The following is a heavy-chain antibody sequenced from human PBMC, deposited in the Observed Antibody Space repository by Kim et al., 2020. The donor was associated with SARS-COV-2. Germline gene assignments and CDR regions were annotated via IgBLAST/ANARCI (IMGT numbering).Heavy chain of an antibody. CDR1: GFTFSSYG. D-gene: IGHD3-22*01. CDR2: IWYDGSNK. V-gene: IGHV3-33*06. J-gene: IGHJ4*02. Sequence: GGSLRLSCAASGFTFSSYGMHWVRQAPGKGLEWVAVIWYDGSNKYYADSVKGRFTISRDNSKNTLYLQMNSLRAEDTAVYYCAKGVDYYDSSGYFGIDYWGQRTLVTVSS. CDR3: AKGVDYYDSSGYFGIDY.